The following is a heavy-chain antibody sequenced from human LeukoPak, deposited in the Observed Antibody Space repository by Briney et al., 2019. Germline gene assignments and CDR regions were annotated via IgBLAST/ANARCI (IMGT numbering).Heavy chain of an antibody. CDR2: MNPNSGNT. V-gene: IGHV1-8*01. J-gene: IGHJ1*01. D-gene: IGHD6-19*01. Sequence: GASVKVSCKASGYTFTSYDINRVRQATGQGLEWMGWMNPNSGNTGYAQKFQGRVTMTRNTSISTAYMELSSLRSEDTAVYYCARSTAVAITERAEYFQHWGQGTLVTVSS. CDR3: ARSTAVAITERAEYFQH. CDR1: GYTFTSYD.